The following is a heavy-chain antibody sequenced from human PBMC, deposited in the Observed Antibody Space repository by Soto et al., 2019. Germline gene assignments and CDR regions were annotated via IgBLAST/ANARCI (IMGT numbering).Heavy chain of an antibody. CDR2: ISGSGGST. CDR3: ANIYDFWSGYTSFFDY. D-gene: IGHD3-3*01. CDR1: GFTFSSYA. V-gene: IGHV3-23*01. Sequence: PGGSLRLSCAASGFTFSSYAMSWVRQAPGKGLEWVSAISGSGGSTYYADSVKGRFTISRDNSKNTLYLQMNSLRAEDTAVYYCANIYDFWSGYTSFFDYWGQGTLVTVSS. J-gene: IGHJ4*02.